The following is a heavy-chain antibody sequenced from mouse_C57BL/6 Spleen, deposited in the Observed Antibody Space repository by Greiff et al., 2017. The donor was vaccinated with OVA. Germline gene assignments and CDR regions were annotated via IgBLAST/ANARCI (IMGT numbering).Heavy chain of an antibody. CDR2: IYPRSGNT. CDR3: ARSGWDWYFDV. V-gene: IGHV1-81*01. CDR1: GYTFTSYG. Sequence: QVQLQQSGAELARPGASVKLSCKASGYTFTSYGISWVKQRTGQGLEWIGEIYPRSGNTYYNEQFKGKATLTAAKSSSTAYMELRSLTSEDSAVYFCARSGWDWYFDVWGTGTTVTVSS. D-gene: IGHD1-1*02. J-gene: IGHJ1*03.